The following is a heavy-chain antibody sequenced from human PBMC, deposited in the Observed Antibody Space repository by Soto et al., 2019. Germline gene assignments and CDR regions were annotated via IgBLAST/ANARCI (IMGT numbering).Heavy chain of an antibody. J-gene: IGHJ4*02. Sequence: SQTLSLTCAISGDSVSSNSAAWNWIRQSPSRGLEWLGRTYYRSKWYYNYAASVKSRMTINPETSRNHFSLQLNSVTPEDTAVYYCARGDQGFHYWGQGTLVTVSS. D-gene: IGHD2-21*02. V-gene: IGHV6-1*01. CDR2: TYYRSKWYY. CDR1: GDSVSSNSAA. CDR3: ARGDQGFHY.